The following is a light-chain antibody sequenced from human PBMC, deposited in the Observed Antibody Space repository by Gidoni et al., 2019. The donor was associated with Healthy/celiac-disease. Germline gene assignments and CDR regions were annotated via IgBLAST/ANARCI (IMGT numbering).Light chain of an antibody. Sequence: DIQMTQSPSSLSASVGDRVTITCRESQSISIYLNWYQQKPGKAPKLLIYAAYSLQSGVPTRFSGSGSGTDFTLNISSLQPEDFATYYCQQSYSTPYTFGQGTKLEIK. J-gene: IGKJ2*01. CDR2: AAY. V-gene: IGKV1-39*01. CDR3: QQSYSTPYT. CDR1: QSISIY.